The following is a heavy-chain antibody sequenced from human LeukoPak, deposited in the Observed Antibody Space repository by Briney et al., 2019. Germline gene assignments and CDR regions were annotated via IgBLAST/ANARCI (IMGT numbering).Heavy chain of an antibody. CDR3: ARETSSSSWVDY. Sequence: SETLSLTCTVSGGSISSHYWSWIRQPPGKGLEWIGYIYHSGSTNYNPSLKSRVTISVDTSKNQFSLKLSSVTAADTAVYYCARETSSSSWVDYWGRGTLVTVSS. CDR2: IYHSGST. CDR1: GGSISSHY. V-gene: IGHV4-59*11. D-gene: IGHD6-13*01. J-gene: IGHJ4*02.